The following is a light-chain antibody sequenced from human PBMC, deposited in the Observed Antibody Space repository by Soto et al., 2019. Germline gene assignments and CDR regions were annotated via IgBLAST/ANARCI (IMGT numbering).Light chain of an antibody. CDR3: QQYNSFAPYS. Sequence: DIQMPQSPSPLSASVAERVTITCRSSQSISFWLAWYQQKPGKAPKLLIYDASTLYSGVPSRFSGSRSGTEFTLTISSLQPDDFASYYCQQYNSFAPYSLGQGTKLEI. CDR1: QSISFW. V-gene: IGKV1-5*01. J-gene: IGKJ2*03. CDR2: DAS.